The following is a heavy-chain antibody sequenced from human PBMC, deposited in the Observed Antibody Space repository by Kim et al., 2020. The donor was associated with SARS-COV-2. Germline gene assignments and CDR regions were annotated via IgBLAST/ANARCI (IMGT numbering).Heavy chain of an antibody. V-gene: IGHV4-34*01. J-gene: IGHJ6*02. CDR3: ARGGGATLFYYYYGMDV. CDR1: GGSFSGYY. Sequence: SETLSLTCAVYGGSFSGYYWSWIRQPPGKGLEWIGEIIHSGSTNYNPSLKSRVTISVDTSKNQFSLKLSSVTAADTAVYYCARGGGATLFYYYYGMDVWGQGTTVTVSS. D-gene: IGHD1-26*01. CDR2: IIHSGST.